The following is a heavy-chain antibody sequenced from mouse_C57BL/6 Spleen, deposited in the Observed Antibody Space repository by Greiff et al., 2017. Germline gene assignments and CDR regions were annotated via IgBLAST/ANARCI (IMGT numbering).Heavy chain of an antibody. CDR2: IWGGGST. CDR3: AKHSNRYDYDEDYAMDY. V-gene: IGHV2-9*01. Sequence: VQVVESGPGLVAPSQSLSITCTVSGFSLTSYGVDWVRQPPGKGLEWLGVIWGGGSTNYNSALMSRLSISKDNSKSQVFLKMNSLQTDDTAMYYCAKHSNRYDYDEDYAMDYWGQGTSVTVSS. D-gene: IGHD2-4*01. J-gene: IGHJ4*01. CDR1: GFSLTSYG.